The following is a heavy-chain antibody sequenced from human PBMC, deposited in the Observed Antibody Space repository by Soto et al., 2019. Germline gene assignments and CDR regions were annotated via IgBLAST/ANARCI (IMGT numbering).Heavy chain of an antibody. CDR3: AKVLHSGGQVWVRTPFDY. D-gene: IGHD5-18*01. J-gene: IGHJ4*02. V-gene: IGHV3-23*01. Sequence: PGGSLRLSCAASGFTFSSYGMNWVRQAPGKGLEWVAGVSARGGDTSYADSVKGRFTISRDNSDNTLYLQMNSLRAEDTALYYCAKVLHSGGQVWVRTPFDYWGQGALVTVSS. CDR2: VSARGGDT. CDR1: GFTFSSYG.